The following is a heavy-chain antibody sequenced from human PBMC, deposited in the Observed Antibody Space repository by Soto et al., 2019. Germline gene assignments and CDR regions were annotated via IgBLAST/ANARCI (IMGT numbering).Heavy chain of an antibody. CDR2: ISSTTNYI. CDR3: ARESEDLTSNFDY. Sequence: PGGSLRLSCAASGFTFTRYSMNWVRQAPGKGLEWVPSISSTTNYIYYGDSMKGRFTISRDNAKNSLYLEMNSLRAEDTAVYYCARESEDLTSNFDYWGQGTLVTASS. V-gene: IGHV3-21*06. CDR1: GFTFTRYS. J-gene: IGHJ4*02.